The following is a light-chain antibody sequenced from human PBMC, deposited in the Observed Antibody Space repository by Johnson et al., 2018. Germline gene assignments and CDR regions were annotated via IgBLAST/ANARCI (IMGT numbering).Light chain of an antibody. J-gene: IGLJ1*01. CDR1: SSNIGNNY. CDR2: ENN. Sequence: QSVLTQPPSVSAAPGQKVTISCSGSSSNIGNNYVSWYQQLPGTAPKLLIYENNKRPSGIPDRFSGSKSGTSATLGITGLQTGDEADFYCGTCDSSLSAGNVLGTVTKVTSL. CDR3: GTCDSSLSAGNV. V-gene: IGLV1-51*02.